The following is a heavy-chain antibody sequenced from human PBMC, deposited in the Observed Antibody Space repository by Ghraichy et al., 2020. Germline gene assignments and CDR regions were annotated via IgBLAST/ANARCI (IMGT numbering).Heavy chain of an antibody. V-gene: IGHV3-23*01. CDR2: ISGTGDNT. J-gene: IGHJ6*02. CDR3: AKKGRCSSSSCYEFYGMDV. Sequence: GGSLRLSCAASGFTFSNYAMSWVRQAPGKGLEWVSAISGTGDNTYHADSVKGRFTISRDNSKNTLYLQINSLRAEDTAVYYCAKKGRCSSSSCYEFYGMDVWGQGTTVTVSS. D-gene: IGHD2-2*01. CDR1: GFTFSNYA.